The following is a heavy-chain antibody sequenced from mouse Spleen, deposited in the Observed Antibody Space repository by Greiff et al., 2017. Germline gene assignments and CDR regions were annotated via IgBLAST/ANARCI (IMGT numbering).Heavy chain of an antibody. CDR3: ARDPLYGAWFAY. CDR2: ISDGGSYT. CDR1: GFTFSSYA. J-gene: IGHJ3*01. D-gene: IGHD1-1*01. Sequence: VQLKESGGGLVKPGGSLKLSCAASGFTFSSYAMSWVRQTPEKRLEWVATISDGGSYTYYPDNVKGRFTISRDNAKNNLYLQMSHLKSEDTAMYYCARDPLYGAWFAYWGQGTLVTVSA. V-gene: IGHV5-4*01.